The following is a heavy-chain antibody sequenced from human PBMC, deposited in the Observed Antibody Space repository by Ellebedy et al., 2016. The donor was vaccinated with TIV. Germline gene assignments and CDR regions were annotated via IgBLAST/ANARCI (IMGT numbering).Heavy chain of an antibody. V-gene: IGHV3-48*01. Sequence: PGGSLRLSCVVSGFTFSSYGMSWVRQAPGKGLEWVSYISSTGNTISYAYSVRGRFTVSRDNVNNSLYLQMNSQRAEDTAVYYCSRHTDYALDYWGQGALVTVSS. CDR1: GFTFSSYG. CDR2: ISSTGNTI. CDR3: SRHTDYALDY. J-gene: IGHJ4*02. D-gene: IGHD4-17*01.